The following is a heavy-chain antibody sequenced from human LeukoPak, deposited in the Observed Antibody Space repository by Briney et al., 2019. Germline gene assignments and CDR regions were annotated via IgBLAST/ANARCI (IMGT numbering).Heavy chain of an antibody. Sequence: ASVTVSCKASGYTFTDYYLHWVRQAPGQGLEWMGWINPNSGGTDYAQKFQGRVTMTRDTSISTAYMELSSLRSDDTAVYYCARAGYSYGYYGMDVWGQGTSVIVSS. D-gene: IGHD5-18*01. J-gene: IGHJ6*02. CDR3: ARAGYSYGYYGMDV. CDR2: INPNSGGT. V-gene: IGHV1-2*02. CDR1: GYTFTDYY.